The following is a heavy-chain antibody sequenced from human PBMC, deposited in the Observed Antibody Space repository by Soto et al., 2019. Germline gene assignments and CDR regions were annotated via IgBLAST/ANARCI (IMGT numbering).Heavy chain of an antibody. V-gene: IGHV1-18*01. CDR3: ARDVAPEVVVAALGY. Sequence: ASVKVSCKASGYTFTSCGISWVRQAPGQGLEWMGWISAYNGNTNYAQKLQGRVTMTTDTSTSTAYMELRSLRSDDTAVYYCARDVAPEVVVAALGYWGQGTLVTVSS. CDR2: ISAYNGNT. J-gene: IGHJ4*02. CDR1: GYTFTSCG. D-gene: IGHD2-15*01.